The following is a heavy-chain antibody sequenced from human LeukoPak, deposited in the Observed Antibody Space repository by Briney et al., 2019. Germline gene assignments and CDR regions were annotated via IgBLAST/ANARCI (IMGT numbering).Heavy chain of an antibody. CDR2: ISNTGSTI. J-gene: IGHJ4*02. Sequence: PGGSLRLSCAASGFTFSSYSMNWVRQAPREGLEWVSYISNTGSTIYYADSVRGRFTISRDNAKNSPYLQMNSLRAEDTAVYYCARGPYTSSNYFDYWGQGTLVTVSS. V-gene: IGHV3-48*01. CDR3: ARGPYTSSNYFDY. CDR1: GFTFSSYS. D-gene: IGHD6-6*01.